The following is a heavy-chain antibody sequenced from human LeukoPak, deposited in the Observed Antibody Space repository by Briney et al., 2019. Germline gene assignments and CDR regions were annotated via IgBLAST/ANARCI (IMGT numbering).Heavy chain of an antibody. D-gene: IGHD4-17*01. CDR2: MNPNSGNT. CDR1: GYTFTGYY. J-gene: IGHJ6*03. Sequence: GASVKVSCKASGYTFTGYYMHWVRQAPGQGLEWMGWMNPNSGNTGYAQKFQGRVTITADKSTSTAYMELSSLRSEDTAVYYCASDYGDYKTLYYMDVWGKGTTVTVSS. CDR3: ASDYGDYKTLYYMDV. V-gene: IGHV1-8*03.